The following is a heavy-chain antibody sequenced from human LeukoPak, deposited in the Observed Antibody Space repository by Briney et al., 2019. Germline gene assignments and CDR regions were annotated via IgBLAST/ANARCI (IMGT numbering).Heavy chain of an antibody. Sequence: PGGSLRLSCAASGFTFSDYYMSWIRQAPGKGLEWVSYISSSGSTIYYADSVKGRFTISRDNAKNSLYLQMNSLRAEDTAVYYCARDQSIAARPAAFDIWGQGTMVTVSS. D-gene: IGHD6-6*01. CDR3: ARDQSIAARPAAFDI. V-gene: IGHV3-11*04. CDR1: GFTFSDYY. CDR2: ISSSGSTI. J-gene: IGHJ3*02.